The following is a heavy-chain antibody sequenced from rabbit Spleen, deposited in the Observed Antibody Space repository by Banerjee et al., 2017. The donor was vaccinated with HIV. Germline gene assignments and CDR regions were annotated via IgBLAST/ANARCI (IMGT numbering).Heavy chain of an antibody. CDR1: GFDISSNA. D-gene: IGHD1-1*01. CDR3: ARRTSISGGSFDL. V-gene: IGHV1S45*01. Sequence: QEQLVESGGGLVQPEGSLTLTCKASGFDISSNAMCWVRQAPGKGLEWIACIYVGSGGSTYYAGWAKGRSTISRASSTTVTLQMTSLTAADTATYFCARRTSISGGSFDLWGPGTLVTVS. CDR2: IYVGSGGST. J-gene: IGHJ4*01.